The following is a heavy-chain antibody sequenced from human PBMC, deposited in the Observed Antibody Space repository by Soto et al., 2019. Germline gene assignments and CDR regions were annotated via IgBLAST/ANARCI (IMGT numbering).Heavy chain of an antibody. Sequence: GGSLRLSCAASGFTFSSYAMHWVRQAPGKGLEWVAVISYDGSNKYYADSVKGRFTISRDNSKNTLYLQMNSLRAEDTAVYYCARGANEGEQQLVPVYWGQGTLVTVSS. CDR1: GFTFSSYA. D-gene: IGHD6-13*01. J-gene: IGHJ4*02. V-gene: IGHV3-30-3*01. CDR3: ARGANEGEQQLVPVY. CDR2: ISYDGSNK.